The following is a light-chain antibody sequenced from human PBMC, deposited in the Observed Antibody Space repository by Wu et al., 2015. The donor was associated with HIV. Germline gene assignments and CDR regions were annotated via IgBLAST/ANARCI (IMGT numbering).Light chain of an antibody. CDR2: CI. Sequence: IVLTQSPGTLSLSPGERATLSCRASQSVDSSYLGWYQQKPGQASQAPHLRCIQQGHWHPRQVQWQWSGTDFVLTITRVEPEDFAVYYCQQYGSSRWTFGQGTKVEIK. CDR3: QQYGSSRWT. J-gene: IGKJ1*01. CDR1: QSVDSSY. V-gene: IGKV3-20*01.